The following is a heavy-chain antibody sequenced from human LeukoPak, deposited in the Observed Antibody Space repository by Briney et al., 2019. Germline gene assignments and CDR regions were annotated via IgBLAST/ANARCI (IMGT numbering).Heavy chain of an antibody. CDR1: GGSISSSNW. V-gene: IGHV4-4*02. CDR3: ARQYGSGSYYTGY. J-gene: IGHJ4*02. Sequence: SGTLSLTCAVSGGSISSSNWWSWVRQPPGKGLEWIGEIYHSGSTNYNPSLKSRVTISVDKSKNQFSLKLSSVTAADTAVYYCARQYGSGSYYTGYWGQGTLVTVSS. CDR2: IYHSGST. D-gene: IGHD3-10*01.